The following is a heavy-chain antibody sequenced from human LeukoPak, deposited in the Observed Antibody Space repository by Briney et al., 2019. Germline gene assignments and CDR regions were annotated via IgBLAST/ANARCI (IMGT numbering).Heavy chain of an antibody. CDR2: ISSSSSYI. D-gene: IGHD4-17*01. J-gene: IGHJ6*02. CDR1: GFTFSSYS. CDR3: ARDPTDYGDYNYYYGMDV. Sequence: PGGSLRLSCAASGFTFSSYSMNWVRQAPGKGLEWVSSISSSSSYIYYADSVKGRFTISRDNAKNSLYLQMNSLRAEDTAVYYCARDPTDYGDYNYYYGMDVWGQGTTVTVSS. V-gene: IGHV3-21*01.